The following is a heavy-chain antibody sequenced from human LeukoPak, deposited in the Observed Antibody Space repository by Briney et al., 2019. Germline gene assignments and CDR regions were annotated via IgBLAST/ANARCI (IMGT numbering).Heavy chain of an antibody. CDR3: ARHGWNFHSGTYYTFDP. Sequence: GGSLRLSCAASGFTFSDYYMSWIRQAPGKGLEWVSYISSSGSTIYYADSVKGRFTTSRDNAKNSLYLQMNSLRAEDTAVYYCARHGWNFHSGTYYTFDPWGQGTLVTVSS. CDR2: ISSSGSTI. CDR1: GFTFSDYY. D-gene: IGHD3-10*01. J-gene: IGHJ5*02. V-gene: IGHV3-11*01.